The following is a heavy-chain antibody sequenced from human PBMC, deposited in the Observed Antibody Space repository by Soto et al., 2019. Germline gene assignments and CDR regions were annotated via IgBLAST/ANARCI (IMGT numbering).Heavy chain of an antibody. J-gene: IGHJ5*01. D-gene: IGHD2-2*01. V-gene: IGHV1-69*06. CDR1: GGTFGTNA. CDR2: ILPIFGAA. CDR3: AREIMTSWLDS. Sequence: QVQLVQSGAEVKKPGSAIRVSCKTFGGTFGTNAISWVRQAPGQGPEWMGGILPIFGAASYAQRFKGRLSITADRSTNTAYLELSELSSEDTATYYCAREIMTSWLDSCGQGTLVTVSS.